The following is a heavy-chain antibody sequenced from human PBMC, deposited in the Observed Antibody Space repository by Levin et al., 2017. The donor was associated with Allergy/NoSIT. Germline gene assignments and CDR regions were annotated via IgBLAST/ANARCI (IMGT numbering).Heavy chain of an antibody. D-gene: IGHD1/OR15-1a*01. CDR3: TRLPRNNYGLPFGY. Sequence: QAGGSLRLSCTTSGFTFGDYAIIWFRQAPGKGLEWVGVITSKRYGATPEYAASVKGRFTISRDDSKRIAYLQMSSLQTEDTADYYCTRLPRNNYGLPFGYWGPGILVTVSS. J-gene: IGHJ4*02. CDR1: GFTFGDYA. CDR2: ITSKRYGATP. V-gene: IGHV3-49*03.